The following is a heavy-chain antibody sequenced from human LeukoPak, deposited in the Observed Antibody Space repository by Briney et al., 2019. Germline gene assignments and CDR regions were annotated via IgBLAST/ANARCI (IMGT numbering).Heavy chain of an antibody. CDR2: ISYDGSNK. V-gene: IGHV3-30*04. CDR1: GFTFSSYA. D-gene: IGHD3-10*01. CDR3: ARSRDLWFGEFDY. Sequence: GGSLRLSCAASGFTFSSYAMSWVRQAPGKGLEWVAVISYDGSNKYYADSVKGRFTISRDNSKNTLYLQMNSLRTEDTAVYYCARSRDLWFGEFDYWGQGTLVTVSS. J-gene: IGHJ4*02.